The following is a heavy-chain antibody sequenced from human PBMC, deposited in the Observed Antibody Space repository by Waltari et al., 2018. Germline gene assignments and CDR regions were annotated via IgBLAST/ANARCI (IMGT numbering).Heavy chain of an antibody. D-gene: IGHD3-22*01. J-gene: IGHJ5*02. CDR2: INLSGTT. Sequence: QVQLQQWGAGLVKPSETLSLTCAVYGDSFNGYYWNWIRQTPGKGLEWVGRINLSGTTSYSASLNGRVAMSIDTSKNQFSLELNSVSDADTAVYCCARHTRRGWSGWFDPWGQGTLVTVSS. CDR3: ARHTRRGWSGWFDP. CDR1: GDSFNGYY. V-gene: IGHV4-34*02.